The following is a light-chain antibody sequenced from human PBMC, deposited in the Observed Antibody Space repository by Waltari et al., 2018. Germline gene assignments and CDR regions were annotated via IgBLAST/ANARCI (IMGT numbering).Light chain of an antibody. CDR1: SSDVVDYDY. J-gene: IGLJ1*01. CDR3: SSYAGSNVV. Sequence: QSVLTQPPSASGSPGQSVTISCTGTSSDVVDYDYVSWYRHHPGKAPRLLIYEVNKTPSGGPERVSGSKCGNTSSLTVSGLLPEDECDYYCSSYAGSNVVFGTGTKVTVL. V-gene: IGLV2-8*01. CDR2: EVN.